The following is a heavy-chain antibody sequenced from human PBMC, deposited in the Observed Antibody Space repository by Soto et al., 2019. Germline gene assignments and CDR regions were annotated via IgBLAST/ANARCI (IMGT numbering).Heavy chain of an antibody. J-gene: IGHJ6*02. V-gene: IGHV3-23*01. Sequence: GGSLRLSCAASGFTFSSYAMSWVRQAPGKGLEWVSAISGSGGSTYYADSVKGRFTMSRDNSKNTLYLQMNSLRAEDTAVYYCAKDLLVSLLFDYGMDVWGQGTTVTVSS. CDR2: ISGSGGST. CDR1: GFTFSSYA. CDR3: AKDLLVSLLFDYGMDV. D-gene: IGHD2-8*01.